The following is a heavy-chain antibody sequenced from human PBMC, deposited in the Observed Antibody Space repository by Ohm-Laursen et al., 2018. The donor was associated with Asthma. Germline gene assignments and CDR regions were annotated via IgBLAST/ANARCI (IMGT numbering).Heavy chain of an antibody. D-gene: IGHD1-14*01. Sequence: SLRLSCSASGFAFSNIWMTWVRQSPGKGLEWVGRITSERSGGTRAYAAPVKDRFTISRDYSKTTLYLQMNSLETEDTAVYFCATYNQYNAFDLWGQGTMVTVSS. CDR2: ITSERSGGTR. CDR3: ATYNQYNAFDL. V-gene: IGHV3-15*01. J-gene: IGHJ3*01. CDR1: GFAFSNIW.